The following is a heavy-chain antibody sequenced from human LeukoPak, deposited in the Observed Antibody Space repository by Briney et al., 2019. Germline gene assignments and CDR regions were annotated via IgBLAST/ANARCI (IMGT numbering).Heavy chain of an antibody. D-gene: IGHD6-13*01. CDR2: ITWNSGSV. J-gene: IGHJ4*02. Sequence: GGSLRLSCAASGFTFDDYAMHWVRQAPGKGLEWVSGITWNSGSVAYADSVKGRFTISRDNAKNSLYLQMNSLRAEDTALYYCAKDIFGYSSSRAIDYWGQGTLVTVSS. CDR3: AKDIFGYSSSRAIDY. CDR1: GFTFDDYA. V-gene: IGHV3-9*01.